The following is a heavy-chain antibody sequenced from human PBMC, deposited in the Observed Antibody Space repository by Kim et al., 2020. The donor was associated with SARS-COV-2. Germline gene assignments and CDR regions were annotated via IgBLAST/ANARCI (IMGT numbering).Heavy chain of an antibody. CDR2: IYYSGST. V-gene: IGHV4-61*01. CDR3: ARDRRQWLDRYAFDI. J-gene: IGHJ3*02. Sequence: SETLSPTCTVSGGSVSSGSYYWSWIRQPPGKGLEWIGYIYYSGSTNYNPSLKSRVTISVDTSKNQFSLKLSSVTAADTAVYYCARDRRQWLDRYAFDISGQGTMFTVSS. D-gene: IGHD6-19*01. CDR1: GGSVSSGSYY.